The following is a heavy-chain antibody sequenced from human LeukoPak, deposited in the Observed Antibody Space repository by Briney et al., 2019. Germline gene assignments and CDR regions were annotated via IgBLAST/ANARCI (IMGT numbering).Heavy chain of an antibody. J-gene: IGHJ4*02. CDR3: ARGRVWSGYYRGPYYFDY. CDR1: GFTVSSNY. Sequence: GGSLRLSCAASGFTVSSNYMSWVRQAPGKGLEWVSSISSSSSYIYYADSVKGRFTISRDNAKNSLYLQMNSLRAEDTAVYYCARGRVWSGYYRGPYYFDYWGQGTLVTVSS. D-gene: IGHD3-3*01. V-gene: IGHV3-21*01. CDR2: ISSSSSYI.